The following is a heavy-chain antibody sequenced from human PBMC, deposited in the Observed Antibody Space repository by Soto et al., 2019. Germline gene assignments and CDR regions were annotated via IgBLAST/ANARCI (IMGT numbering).Heavy chain of an antibody. V-gene: IGHV3-7*01. J-gene: IGHJ4*02. D-gene: IGHD2-21*01. CDR2: IKGDGSEK. Sequence: GGSLRLSCAASGITFTTYWMSWVRQAPGKGLEWVADIKGDGSEKYYVDSGKGRFTISRDNAKNSLYLQMNSLRAEDTPVYYCDRDPNAHKENRGQRDLVTLSP. CDR3: DRDPNAHKEN. CDR1: GITFTTYW.